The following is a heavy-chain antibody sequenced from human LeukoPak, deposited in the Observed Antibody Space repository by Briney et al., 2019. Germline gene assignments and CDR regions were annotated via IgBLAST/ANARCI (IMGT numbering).Heavy chain of an antibody. V-gene: IGHV4-38-2*02. CDR3: ARNHGDRDY. D-gene: IGHD4-17*01. J-gene: IGHJ4*02. CDR1: GYSISSGYY. CDR2: IYHSGST. Sequence: SETLSLTCTVSGYSISSGYYWGWIRQPPGKGLEWIGSIYHSGSTYYNPSLKSRVTISVDTSKNQFSLKLSSVTAADTAVYYCARNHGDRDYWGQGTLVTVSS.